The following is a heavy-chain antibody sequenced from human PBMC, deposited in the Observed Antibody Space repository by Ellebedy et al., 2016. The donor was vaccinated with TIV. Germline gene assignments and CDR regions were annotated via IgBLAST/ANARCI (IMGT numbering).Heavy chain of an antibody. D-gene: IGHD1-26*01. CDR2: ISGSGGNT. CDR1: GITFSSYA. V-gene: IGHV3-23*01. J-gene: IGHJ6*02. Sequence: GESLKISCAASGITFSSYAMNWVRQAPGKGLEWVSAISGSGGNTYYADSAKGRFTISRDNSKNTLYVQINSLRAEETAVYYCAKGMSGVHYYSGIDVWGQGTTVTVSS. CDR3: AKGMSGVHYYSGIDV.